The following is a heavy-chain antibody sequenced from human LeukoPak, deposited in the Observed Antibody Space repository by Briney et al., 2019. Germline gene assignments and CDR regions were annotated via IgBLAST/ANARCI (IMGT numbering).Heavy chain of an antibody. Sequence: GGSLRLSCAASGFTFSSYAMHWVRQAPGKGLEWVAVISYDGSNKYYADSVKGRFTISRDNSKNTLYLQMNSLRAEDTAVYYCARDSPSLNYYDSSGPLEVWGQGTLVTVSS. CDR1: GFTFSSYA. CDR2: ISYDGSNK. CDR3: ARDSPSLNYYDSSGPLEV. D-gene: IGHD3-22*01. J-gene: IGHJ4*02. V-gene: IGHV3-30*04.